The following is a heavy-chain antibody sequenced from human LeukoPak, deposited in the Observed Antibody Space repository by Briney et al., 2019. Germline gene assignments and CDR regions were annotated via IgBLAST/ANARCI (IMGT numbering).Heavy chain of an antibody. CDR1: GASISGHY. CDR3: ARGVDAFDM. D-gene: IGHD5/OR15-5a*01. V-gene: IGHV4-4*07. Sequence: SETLSLTCAVSGASISGHYWSWIRQPAGKGLEWIGRIYTRGSTNYNPSLKSRVTISVDTSRNQLSLKPTSVTGAYAAVYYCARGVDAFDMWGQGTKVTVSS. J-gene: IGHJ3*02. CDR2: IYTRGST.